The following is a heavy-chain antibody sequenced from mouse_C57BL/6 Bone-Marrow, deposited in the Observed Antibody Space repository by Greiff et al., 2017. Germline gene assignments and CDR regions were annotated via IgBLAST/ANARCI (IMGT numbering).Heavy chain of an antibody. CDR1: GYTFTEYT. Sequence: VQVVESGAELVKPGASVKLSCKASGYTFTEYTIHWVKQRSGQGLEWIGWIYPGSGSIKYTEKFKDKATLTAYKSSSSVYMELSRLTSEDSAVYFCARHSLYYYGSRGYYAMDYWGQGTSVTVSS. J-gene: IGHJ4*01. CDR2: IYPGSGSI. V-gene: IGHV1-62-2*01. CDR3: ARHSLYYYGSRGYYAMDY. D-gene: IGHD1-1*01.